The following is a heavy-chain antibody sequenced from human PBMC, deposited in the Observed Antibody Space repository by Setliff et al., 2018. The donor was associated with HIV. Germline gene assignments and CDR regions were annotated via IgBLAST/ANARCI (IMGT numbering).Heavy chain of an antibody. CDR1: GYNFINND. V-gene: IGHV1-8*02. CDR2: MNPNSGNS. J-gene: IGHJ6*03. CDR3: ARARRDSYDRGRRNHYYIDV. Sequence: GASVKVSCKASGYNFINNDINWVRQATGQGLEWMGWMNPNSGNSGYAQKFQGRVTMTRSTSFSTAYMELSNLTSEDTAIYYCARARRDSYDRGRRNHYYIDVWGKGTTVTVSS. D-gene: IGHD3-22*01.